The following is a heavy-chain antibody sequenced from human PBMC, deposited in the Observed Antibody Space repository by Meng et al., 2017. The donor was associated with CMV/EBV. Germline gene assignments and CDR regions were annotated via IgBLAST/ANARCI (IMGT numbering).Heavy chain of an antibody. CDR2: ISSSSSYI. CDR3: AREGYDFWSGSPPRGWFDP. CDR1: GFTFSSYS. D-gene: IGHD3-3*01. V-gene: IGHV3-21*01. J-gene: IGHJ5*02. Sequence: GESLKISCAASGFTFSSYSMNWVRQAPGKGLEWVSSISSSSSYIYYADSVKGRFTISRDNAKNSLYLQMNSLRAEDTAVYYCAREGYDFWSGSPPRGWFDPWGQGTLVTVSS.